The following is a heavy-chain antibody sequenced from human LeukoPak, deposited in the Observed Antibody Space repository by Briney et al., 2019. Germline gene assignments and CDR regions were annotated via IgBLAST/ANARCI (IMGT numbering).Heavy chain of an antibody. CDR1: GYTFTGYY. V-gene: IGHV1-2*02. Sequence: ASVKVSCKASGYTFTGYYMHWVRQAPGQGLEWMGWINPNSGGTNYAQKFQGRVTMTRDTSISTAYMELRSLRSDDTAVYYCARDDGLVGATPWGQGTLVTVSS. CDR3: ARDDGLVGATP. D-gene: IGHD1-26*01. CDR2: INPNSGGT. J-gene: IGHJ5*02.